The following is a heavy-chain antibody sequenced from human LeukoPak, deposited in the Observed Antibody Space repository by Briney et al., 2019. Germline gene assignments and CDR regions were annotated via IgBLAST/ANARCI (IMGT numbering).Heavy chain of an antibody. Sequence: GGSLRLSCAASGFTFSSYGMSWVRQAPGKGLEWVSAISGSGGSTYYADSVKGRFTISRDNSKNTLYLQMNSLRAEDTAVYYCAKDPYSSGGNWFDPWGQGTLVTVSS. J-gene: IGHJ5*02. V-gene: IGHV3-23*01. CDR1: GFTFSSYG. CDR2: ISGSGGST. CDR3: AKDPYSSGGNWFDP. D-gene: IGHD6-19*01.